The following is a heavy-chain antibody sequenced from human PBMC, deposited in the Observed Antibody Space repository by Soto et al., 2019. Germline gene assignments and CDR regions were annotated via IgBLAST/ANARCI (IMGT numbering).Heavy chain of an antibody. J-gene: IGHJ4*02. CDR2: IDPSDSQT. D-gene: IGHD3-22*01. Sequence: GESLKISCNGSGYSFAVYCITLVLQKPGKGLDWMGRIDPSDSQTYYSPSFRGHVTISVTKSITTVFLQWSSLRASDTAMYYCARQIYDSDTGPNFQYYFDSWGQGTPVTVSS. CDR1: GYSFAVYC. CDR3: ARQIYDSDTGPNFQYYFDS. V-gene: IGHV5-10-1*01.